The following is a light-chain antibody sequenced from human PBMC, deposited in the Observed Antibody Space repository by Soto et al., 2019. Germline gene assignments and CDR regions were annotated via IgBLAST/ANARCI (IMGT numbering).Light chain of an antibody. J-gene: IGLJ1*01. Sequence: QSVLTQPPSVSAAPGQKVSISCSGSDSNIGVNYVSWYQQFPGTAPKVLIYGNNNRPSGVPDRFSGSKSGTSASLAITGLQAEDEADYYCQSYDNSLTGSNVFGTGTKVTVL. CDR1: DSNIGVNY. CDR3: QSYDNSLTGSNV. V-gene: IGLV1-40*01. CDR2: GNN.